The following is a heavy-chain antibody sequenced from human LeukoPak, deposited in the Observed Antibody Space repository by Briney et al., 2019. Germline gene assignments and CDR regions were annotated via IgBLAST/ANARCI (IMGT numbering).Heavy chain of an antibody. J-gene: IGHJ4*02. CDR1: GFTFSSDW. CDR2: INSVGSST. Sequence: PGGSLRHFCAASGFTFSSDWMHWVRQVPGKGLVWVSYINSVGSSTRYADSVKGRFTISRDNAKNTLYLQMNSLRVEDTAVYYCARVGYSYGFDNWGQGTLVTVSS. V-gene: IGHV3-74*01. CDR3: ARVGYSYGFDN. D-gene: IGHD5-18*01.